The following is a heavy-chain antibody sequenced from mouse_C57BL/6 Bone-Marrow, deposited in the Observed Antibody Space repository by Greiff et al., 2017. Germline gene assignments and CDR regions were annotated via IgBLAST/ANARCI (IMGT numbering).Heavy chain of an antibody. D-gene: IGHD4-1*01. CDR2: INYDGSST. V-gene: IGHV5-16*01. J-gene: IGHJ4*01. CDR3: AREVLGHYAMDY. Sequence: EVQLVESEGGLVQPGSSMKLSCTASGFTFSDYYMAWVRQVPEKGLEWVAKINYDGSSTYYLDSLKSRFIISIDNAKNILYLQMSSLKSEDTATYYCAREVLGHYAMDYWGQGTSVTVSS. CDR1: GFTFSDYY.